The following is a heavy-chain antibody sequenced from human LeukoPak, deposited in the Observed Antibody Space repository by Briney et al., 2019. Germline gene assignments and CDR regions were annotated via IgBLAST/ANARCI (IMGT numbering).Heavy chain of an antibody. V-gene: IGHV1-69*13. CDR1: GGTFSSYA. CDR2: IIPIFGTA. J-gene: IGHJ5*02. CDR3: ARAYYYDSSGHPLDP. Sequence: SVTVSCKASGGTFSSYAISWVRQAPGQGLEWMGGIIPIFGTANYAQKFQGRVTITADESTSTAYMELSSLRSEDTAVYYCARAYYYDSSGHPLDPWGQGTLVTVSS. D-gene: IGHD3-22*01.